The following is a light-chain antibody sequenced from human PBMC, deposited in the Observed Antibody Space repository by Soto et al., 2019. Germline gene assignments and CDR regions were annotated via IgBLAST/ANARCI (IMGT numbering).Light chain of an antibody. J-gene: IGLJ1*01. Sequence: QSVLTQPPSASGTPGQRVTISCSGSSSNIGSNTVNWYQQLPGTAPKLLIYSNNQRPSGVPDRFSGSKSGTSASLAISGLQSEDEADYYCAAWDDSLNXHYVFGTGTKL. CDR2: SNN. V-gene: IGLV1-44*01. CDR1: SSNIGSNT. CDR3: AAWDDSLNXHYV.